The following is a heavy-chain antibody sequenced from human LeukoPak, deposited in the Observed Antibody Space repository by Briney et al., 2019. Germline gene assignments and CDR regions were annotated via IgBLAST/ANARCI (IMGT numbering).Heavy chain of an antibody. V-gene: IGHV3-74*01. CDR2: INSDGSGT. CDR1: GFTFSSYW. CDR3: ARDKVYYGSGTYGY. D-gene: IGHD3-10*01. Sequence: GGSLRLSCAASGFTFSSYWMHWVRQVAGKGLVWVSHINSDGSGTSYADSVKGRFTISRDNAKNTLYLQMNSLRAEDTAVYFCARDKVYYGSGTYGYWGQGTLVTVSS. J-gene: IGHJ4*02.